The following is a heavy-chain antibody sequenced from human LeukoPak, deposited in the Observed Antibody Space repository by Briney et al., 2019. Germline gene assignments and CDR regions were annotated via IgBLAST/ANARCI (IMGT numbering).Heavy chain of an antibody. Sequence: PGGSLRLSRAASGFTVSNNCINWVRQAPGKGLEWVSLIYGSGSADYADSVKGRFTISRDNSMNTVYLQMNSLRAEDTAVYYCARINFGDDYWGQGTLVTVSS. J-gene: IGHJ4*02. CDR2: IYGSGSA. V-gene: IGHV3-66*01. D-gene: IGHD4-17*01. CDR1: GFTVSNNC. CDR3: ARINFGDDY.